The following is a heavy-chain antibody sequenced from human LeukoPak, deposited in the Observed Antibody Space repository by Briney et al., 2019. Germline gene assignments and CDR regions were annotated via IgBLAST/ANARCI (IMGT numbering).Heavy chain of an antibody. Sequence: SETLSLTCTVSGDSISSYYWSWIRQPPGKGLEWIGYMYYSGSTNYNPSLKSRVTISVDTSKNQFSLKLSSVTAADTAVYYCASAGGYSYGSIRFDYWGQGTLVTVSS. J-gene: IGHJ4*02. CDR1: GDSISSYY. CDR2: MYYSGST. D-gene: IGHD5-18*01. CDR3: ASAGGYSYGSIRFDY. V-gene: IGHV4-59*12.